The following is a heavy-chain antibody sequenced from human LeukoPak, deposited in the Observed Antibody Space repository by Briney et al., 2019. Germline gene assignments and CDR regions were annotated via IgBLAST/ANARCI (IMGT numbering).Heavy chain of an antibody. V-gene: IGHV3-23*01. CDR3: ARDFCSGGSCYPDAFDI. CDR1: GINFADYA. J-gene: IGHJ3*02. CDR2: ISGSGGST. Sequence: GGSLRLSCVVSGINFADYAMSWVRQAPGKGLEWVSAISGSGGSTYYADSVKGRFTISRDNSKNTLYLQMISLRAEDTAVYYCARDFCSGGSCYPDAFDIWGQGTMVTVSS. D-gene: IGHD2-15*01.